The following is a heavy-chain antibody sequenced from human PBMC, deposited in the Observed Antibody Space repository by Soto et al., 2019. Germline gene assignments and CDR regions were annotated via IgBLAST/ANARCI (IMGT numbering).Heavy chain of an antibody. CDR1: GYPVTAYY. CDR3: ARGGGVGVAGSAAFDM. D-gene: IGHD3-3*01. V-gene: IGHV1-2*02. J-gene: IGHJ3*02. Sequence: QLHLVQSGAVVKKPGASVTVSCSASGYPVTAYYMHWVRQAPGRGLEWMGGINPATGAAKYTQTFQGRVTMARDPSTGNGFKELGGPASWDKARFYLARGGGVGVAGSAAFDMWGQGTLVTVSS. CDR2: INPATGAA.